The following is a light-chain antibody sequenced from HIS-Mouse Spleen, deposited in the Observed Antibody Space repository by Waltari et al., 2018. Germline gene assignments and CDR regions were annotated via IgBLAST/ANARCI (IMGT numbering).Light chain of an antibody. CDR1: SSDVGGYNY. J-gene: IGLJ1*01. V-gene: IGLV2-11*01. CDR3: CSYAGSYTGV. Sequence: QSALTQPRSVSGSPGQSVTISCTGTSSDVGGYNYVSWYQQHPGKAPKLMIYDVSKRPSVVPDRLSGSKSGNTASLTISGLQAEDEADYYCCSYAGSYTGVFGTGTKVTVL. CDR2: DVS.